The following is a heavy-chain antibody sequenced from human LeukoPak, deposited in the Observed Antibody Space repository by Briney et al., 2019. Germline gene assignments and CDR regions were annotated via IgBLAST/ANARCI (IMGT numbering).Heavy chain of an antibody. J-gene: IGHJ5*02. V-gene: IGHV4-59*01. CDR3: ARGLGMDHHSGGSDWFAP. CDR2: IYYSGST. CDR1: GGSISSYY. Sequence: SETLSLTCTVSGGSISSYYWIWIRQPPGKGLEWIGYIYYSGSTNYNPSLKSRVTISVDTSKNQFSLRLSSVTAADTAVYYCARGLGMDHHSGGSDWFAPWGQGTLVTVSS. D-gene: IGHD2-15*01.